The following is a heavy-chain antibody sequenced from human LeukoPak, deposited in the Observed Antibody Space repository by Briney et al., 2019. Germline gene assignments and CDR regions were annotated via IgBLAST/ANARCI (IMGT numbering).Heavy chain of an antibody. CDR2: INWNGGNS. J-gene: IGHJ4*02. V-gene: IGHV3-20*04. CDR3: AKDAGRGYYTSDY. CDR1: GFTFDDFG. Sequence: GGSLRLSCAASGFTFDDFGMTWVRQVPGKGLEWVSGINWNGGNSAHADSVRDRFTISRDNAKSSLYLQMNSLTPEDTALYYCAKDAGRGYYTSDYWGQGTLVTVSS. D-gene: IGHD2-8*01.